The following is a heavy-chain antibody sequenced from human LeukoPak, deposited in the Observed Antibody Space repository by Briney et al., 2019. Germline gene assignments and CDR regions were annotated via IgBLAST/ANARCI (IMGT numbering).Heavy chain of an antibody. J-gene: IGHJ3*02. CDR3: ASRSSPGYDPAFDI. Sequence: AGGSLRLSCAASGFTVSSNYMSWVRQAPGKGLEWVSVIYSGGSTYYADSVKGRFTISRDNSKNMLYLQMNSLRAEDTAVYYCASRSSPGYDPAFDIWGQGTMVTVSS. D-gene: IGHD3-3*01. CDR1: GFTVSSNY. V-gene: IGHV3-53*01. CDR2: IYSGGST.